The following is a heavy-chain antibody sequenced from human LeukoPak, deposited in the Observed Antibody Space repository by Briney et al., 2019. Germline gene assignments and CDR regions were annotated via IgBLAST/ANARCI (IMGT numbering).Heavy chain of an antibody. J-gene: IGHJ4*02. CDR3: ARIEAVTRGYNHAYYFDY. V-gene: IGHV4-38-2*02. CDR2: IYHNGNT. D-gene: IGHD5-18*01. CDR1: TYSISSGYY. Sequence: SETLSLTCTVSTYSISSGYYWGWIRQPPGKGLEWIGNIYHNGNTYYNPSLKSRVTISVDTSKKQFSLKLRTATAADTAVYYCARIEAVTRGYNHAYYFDYWGQGTLVTVSS.